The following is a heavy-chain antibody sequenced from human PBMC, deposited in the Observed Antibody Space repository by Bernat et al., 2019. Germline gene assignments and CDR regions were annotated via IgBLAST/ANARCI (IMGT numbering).Heavy chain of an antibody. CDR2: ISGSGGST. D-gene: IGHD6-19*01. CDR3: ARDTGSSGLFDY. Sequence: EVQLLESGGGLVQPGGSLRLSCAASGFTFSSYAMSWVRQAPGKGLEWVSAISGSGGSTYYADSVKGRFTISRDNSKNTLYLQMNSLRAEDTALYYCARDTGSSGLFDYWGQGTLVTVSS. CDR1: GFTFSSYA. J-gene: IGHJ4*02. V-gene: IGHV3-23*01.